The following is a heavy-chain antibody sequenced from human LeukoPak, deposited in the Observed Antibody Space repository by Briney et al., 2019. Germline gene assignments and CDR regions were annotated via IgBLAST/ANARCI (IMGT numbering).Heavy chain of an antibody. CDR2: IYYSGST. D-gene: IGHD3-22*01. CDR3: ASSDSSGYFDY. Sequence: SETLSLTCTVSGGSISSSSYYWGWIRQPPGKGLEWIGSIYYSGSTYYNPSLKSRVTISVDTSKNQFSLKLSSVTAADTAVYYCASSDSSGYFDYWGQGTLVTVSS. V-gene: IGHV4-39*01. J-gene: IGHJ4*02. CDR1: GGSISSSSYY.